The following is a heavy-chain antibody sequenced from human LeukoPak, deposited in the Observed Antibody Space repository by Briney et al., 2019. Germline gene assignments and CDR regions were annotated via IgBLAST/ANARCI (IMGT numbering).Heavy chain of an antibody. Sequence: KPSETLSLTCTVSGGSISSYYWSWIRQPAGKGLEWIGRIYPSGSTNYNPSLKSRVTMSVDTSKSQFPLRLSSVTAADTAVYYCAREVESQGRSLDIWGQGTMVTVSS. V-gene: IGHV4-4*07. CDR2: IYPSGST. J-gene: IGHJ3*02. CDR3: AREVESQGRSLDI. CDR1: GGSISSYY. D-gene: IGHD3-3*01.